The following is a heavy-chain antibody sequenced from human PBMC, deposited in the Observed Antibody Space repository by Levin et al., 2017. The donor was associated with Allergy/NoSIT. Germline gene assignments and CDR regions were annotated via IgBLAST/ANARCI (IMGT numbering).Heavy chain of an antibody. CDR2: ICYSGST. J-gene: IGHJ6*02. D-gene: IGHD6-6*01. Sequence: PSETLSLTCTVSGGSVSSGSYYWSWIRQPPGKGLEWIGYICYSGSTNYNPSLKSRVTISVDTSKNQFSLKLSSVTAADTAVYYCARRLVGWRGGGMDVWGQGTTVTVSS. CDR3: ARRLVGWRGGGMDV. V-gene: IGHV4-61*01. CDR1: GGSVSSGSYY.